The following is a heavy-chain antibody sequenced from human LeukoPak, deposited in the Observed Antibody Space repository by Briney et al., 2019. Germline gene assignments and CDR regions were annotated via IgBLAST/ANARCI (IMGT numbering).Heavy chain of an antibody. CDR1: GFTFSSYE. CDR2: ISSSGSTI. CDR3: AKSGLNRFAY. Sequence: GGSLRLSCAASGFTFSSYEMNWVRQAPGKGLEWVSYISSSGSTIYYADSVKGRFTISRDDSKNTLYLQMNSLRAEDTAVYYCAKSGLNRFAYWGQGTLVTVSS. J-gene: IGHJ4*02. D-gene: IGHD2-15*01. V-gene: IGHV3-48*03.